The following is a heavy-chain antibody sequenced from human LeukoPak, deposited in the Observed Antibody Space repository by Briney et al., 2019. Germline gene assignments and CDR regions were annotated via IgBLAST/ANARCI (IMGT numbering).Heavy chain of an antibody. V-gene: IGHV4-59*01. CDR3: ARVGGPFDY. Sequence: SETLSPTCTVSGGSISSYYWSWIRQPPGKGLEWIGYIYYSGSTNYNPSLKSRVTISVETSKNQFSLKLSSVTAADTAVYYCARVGGPFDYWGQGTLVTVSS. CDR2: IYYSGST. D-gene: IGHD3-16*01. J-gene: IGHJ4*02. CDR1: GGSISSYY.